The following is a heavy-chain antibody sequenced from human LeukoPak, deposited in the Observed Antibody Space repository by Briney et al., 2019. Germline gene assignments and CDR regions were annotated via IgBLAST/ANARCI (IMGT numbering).Heavy chain of an antibody. CDR1: GFTFSNAW. J-gene: IGHJ4*02. D-gene: IGHD5-18*01. V-gene: IGHV3-7*01. Sequence: GGSLRLSCAASGFTFSNAWMSWVRQAPGKGLEWVANIKQDESEKYYVDSVKGRFAISRDNAKNSLYLQMNSLRAEDTAVYYCARDLKKGYSYGYFDYWGQGTLVTVSS. CDR2: IKQDESEK. CDR3: ARDLKKGYSYGYFDY.